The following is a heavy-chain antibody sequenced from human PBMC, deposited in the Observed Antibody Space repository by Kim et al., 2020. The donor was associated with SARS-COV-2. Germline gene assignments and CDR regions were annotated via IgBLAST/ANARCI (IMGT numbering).Heavy chain of an antibody. CDR1: GFTFSSYS. CDR2: ISSSSSYI. Sequence: GGSLRLSCAASGFTFSSYSMNWVRQAPGKGLEWVSSISSSSSYIYYADSVKGRFTISRDNAKNSLYLQMNSLRAEDTAVYYCARDSGHNQGGMDVWGQGTTVTVSS. CDR3: ARDSGHNQGGMDV. D-gene: IGHD3-10*01. J-gene: IGHJ6*02. V-gene: IGHV3-21*01.